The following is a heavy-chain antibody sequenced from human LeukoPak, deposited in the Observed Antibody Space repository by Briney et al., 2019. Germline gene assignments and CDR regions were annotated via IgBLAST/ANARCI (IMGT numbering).Heavy chain of an antibody. D-gene: IGHD2-15*01. CDR2: IYYTGST. J-gene: IGHJ4*02. CDR1: GDSISSYY. CDR3: ARYYCTGGICYHFDY. Sequence: SETLSLTCTVSGDSISSYYWSWIRQPPGKGLEWIGYIYYTGSTNYNPSLKSRVTISVDASKNQFSLKLSSVTAADTAVYYCARYYCTGGICYHFDYWGQGTLVTVSS. V-gene: IGHV4-59*01.